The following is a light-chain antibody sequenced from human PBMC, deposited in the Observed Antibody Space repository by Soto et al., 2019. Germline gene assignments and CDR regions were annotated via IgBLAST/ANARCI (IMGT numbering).Light chain of an antibody. J-gene: IGKJ4*01. CDR3: QQYNNWLT. V-gene: IGKV3-15*01. CDR1: QSVSRN. CDR2: GAS. Sequence: EIVMTQSPATLSVSPGERATLSCRASQSVSRNLAWYQQKPAQAPRPLIYGASTRATGIPARFSGSGSGTEFTLTISSLQSEDCAVYYCQQYNNWLTFGGGTKVEIK.